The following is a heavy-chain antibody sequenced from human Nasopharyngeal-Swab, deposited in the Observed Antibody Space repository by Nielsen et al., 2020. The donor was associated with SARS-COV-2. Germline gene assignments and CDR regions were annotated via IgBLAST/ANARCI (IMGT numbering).Heavy chain of an antibody. CDR1: GGSFSGYY. D-gene: IGHD3-22*01. CDR2: INHSGST. V-gene: IGHV4-34*01. CDR3: ARVGASGYYFDDY. J-gene: IGHJ4*02. Sequence: SETLSLTCAVYGGSFSGYYWSWIRQPPGKGLEWIGEINHSGSTNYNPSLESRVTISVDTSKNQFSLKLSSVTAADTAVYYCARVGASGYYFDDYWGQGTLVNVSS.